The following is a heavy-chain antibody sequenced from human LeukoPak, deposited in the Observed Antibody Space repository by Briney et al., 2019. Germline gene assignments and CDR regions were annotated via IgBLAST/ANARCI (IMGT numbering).Heavy chain of an antibody. D-gene: IGHD1-1*01. CDR3: ARVQLETPDHFDY. J-gene: IGHJ4*02. Sequence: GGSLRLSCAASGFTFSSYSMNWVRQAPGKGLEWVSSISSSSSYIYYADSVKGRFTISRDNAKNSLYLQMNSLRAEDTAVYYCARVQLETPDHFDYWGQGTLVTVSS. CDR2: ISSSSSYI. CDR1: GFTFSSYS. V-gene: IGHV3-21*01.